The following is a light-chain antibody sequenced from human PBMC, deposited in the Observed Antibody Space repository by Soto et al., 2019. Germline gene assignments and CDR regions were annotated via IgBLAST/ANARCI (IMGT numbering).Light chain of an antibody. CDR1: KSISSSY. J-gene: IGKJ1*01. CDR3: QQCTISPWA. V-gene: IGKV3-20*01. Sequence: EIVLTQSPGTLSLSPGERDTLSCRASKSISSSYLAWYQQKTGQAPRLLIYGASSRATCIPDRFSGSGSGTDFTLTIYRLEPEDFAEYYCQQCTISPWAFGQGTRVEIK. CDR2: GAS.